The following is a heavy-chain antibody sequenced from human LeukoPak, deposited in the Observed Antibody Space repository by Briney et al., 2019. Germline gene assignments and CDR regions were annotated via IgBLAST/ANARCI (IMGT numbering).Heavy chain of an antibody. CDR2: FYYSGST. Sequence: SETLSLTCTVSGGSISSHYWSWIRQPPGKGLEWIGYFYYSGSTNYNPSLKSRVTISVDTSKNQFSLKLSSVTAADTAVYYCARGLVVAAYLDYWGQGTLVTVSS. CDR1: GGSISSHY. J-gene: IGHJ4*02. V-gene: IGHV4-59*11. D-gene: IGHD2-15*01. CDR3: ARGLVVAAYLDY.